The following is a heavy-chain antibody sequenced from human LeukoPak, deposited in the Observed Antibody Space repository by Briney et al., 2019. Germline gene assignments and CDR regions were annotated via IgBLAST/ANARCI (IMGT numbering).Heavy chain of an antibody. V-gene: IGHV3-11*04. Sequence: GGSLRLSCVASGFTFSDYYMSWIRQAPGKGLEWVSYISSSGSTIYYADSVKGRFTISRDNAENSLYLQMNSLRAEDTAVYYCARDVLGGLSDYWGQGTLVTVSS. CDR2: ISSSGSTI. CDR3: ARDVLGGLSDY. J-gene: IGHJ4*02. D-gene: IGHD4-23*01. CDR1: GFTFSDYY.